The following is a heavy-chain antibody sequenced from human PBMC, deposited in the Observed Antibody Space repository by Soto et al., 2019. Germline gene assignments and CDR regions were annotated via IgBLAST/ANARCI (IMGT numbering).Heavy chain of an antibody. V-gene: IGHV3-74*01. J-gene: IGHJ4*02. CDR3: ARGTGYY. CDR1: GFTFSSYG. CDR2: INGDGSIT. D-gene: IGHD1-1*01. Sequence: EVQVVESGGGLVQPGGSLRLSCAASGFTFSSYGMHWFRQAPGKGPVWVSRINGDGSITNYADSVKGRFTISRDNAKTTVYLQMYSLTAEDKAVYYCARGTGYYWGQGIQSTVSS.